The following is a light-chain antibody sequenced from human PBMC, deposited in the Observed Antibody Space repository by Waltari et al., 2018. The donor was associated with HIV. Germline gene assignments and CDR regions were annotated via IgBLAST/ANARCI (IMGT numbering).Light chain of an antibody. J-gene: IGLJ2*01. Sequence: QSVLTQPPSVSGAPGQRVTISCTGSSSNIGASNDVHWYQQLPGTAPKLLTYRNTIRPAGVPDRFSGSKSGTSASLAITGLRAEDEADYFCQSFDNGLSGVFGGGTKLTVL. V-gene: IGLV1-40*01. CDR2: RNT. CDR3: QSFDNGLSGV. CDR1: SSNIGASND.